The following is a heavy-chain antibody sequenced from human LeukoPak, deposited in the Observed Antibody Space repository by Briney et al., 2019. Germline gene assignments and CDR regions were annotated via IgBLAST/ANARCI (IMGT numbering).Heavy chain of an antibody. CDR3: ARRFYSSSSYYFDF. D-gene: IGHD6-6*01. CDR1: GDSISSYY. CDR2: IFYSGST. J-gene: IGHJ4*02. V-gene: IGHV4-59*08. Sequence: ASETLSLTCTVSGDSISSYYWSWIRQPPGKGLEWIAYIFYSGSTNYNPSLKSRVTISVDTSKSQFSLKLSSVTAVDTAVYYCARRFYSSSSYYFDFWGQGTLVTVSS.